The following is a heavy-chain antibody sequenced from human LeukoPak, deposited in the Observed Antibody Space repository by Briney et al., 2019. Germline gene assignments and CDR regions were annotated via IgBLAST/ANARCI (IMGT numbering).Heavy chain of an antibody. D-gene: IGHD2-15*01. CDR1: GGSFSGYY. Sequence: SETLSLTCAVYGGSFSGYYWSWIRQPPGKGLEWIGEINHSGSTNYNPSLKSRVTISVDTSKNQFSLKLSSGTAADTAVYYCAREQIVVVAATPRYYYYMDVWGKGTTVTVSS. CDR3: AREQIVVVAATPRYYYYMDV. V-gene: IGHV4-34*01. CDR2: INHSGST. J-gene: IGHJ6*03.